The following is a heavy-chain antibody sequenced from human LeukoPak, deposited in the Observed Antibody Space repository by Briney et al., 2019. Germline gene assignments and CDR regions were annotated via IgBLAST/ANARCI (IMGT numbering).Heavy chain of an antibody. V-gene: IGHV1-8*03. Sequence: ASVKVSCKASGYTFTSYHMHWVRQAPGQGLEWMGWMNPNSGNTGYAQKFQGRVTITRNTSISTAYMELSSLRSEDTAVYYCARGVNTYLWFGGDYMDVWGKGSTVTVSS. CDR1: GYTFTSYH. D-gene: IGHD3-16*01. CDR2: MNPNSGNT. CDR3: ARGVNTYLWFGGDYMDV. J-gene: IGHJ6*03.